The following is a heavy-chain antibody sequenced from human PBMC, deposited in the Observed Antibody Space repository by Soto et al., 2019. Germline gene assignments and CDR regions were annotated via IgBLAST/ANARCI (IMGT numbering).Heavy chain of an antibody. Sequence: QVQLQESGPGLVKPSETLSLTCTVSGGSISSYYWSWIRQPAGKGLEWIGRIYTSGSTNYNLSLKSRVTMSVDTSKNQFSLKLSSVTAADTAVYYCARVADYYGSGSRTPYFDYWGQGTLVTVSS. D-gene: IGHD3-10*01. J-gene: IGHJ4*02. V-gene: IGHV4-4*07. CDR2: IYTSGST. CDR1: GGSISSYY. CDR3: ARVADYYGSGSRTPYFDY.